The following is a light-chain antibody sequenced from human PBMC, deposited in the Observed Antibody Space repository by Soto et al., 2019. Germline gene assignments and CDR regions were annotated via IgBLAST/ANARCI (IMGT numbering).Light chain of an antibody. V-gene: IGKV3-15*01. CDR1: QSVSSN. CDR2: GAS. Sequence: EIVMTQSPATLSVSPGERATLSCRASQSVSSNLAWYQQKAGQAPRLLIYGASTRATGIPARFSGSGSGTEFTLTISGLQSEDFAVYYCQQYNNWPITFGQGTRLEIK. CDR3: QQYNNWPIT. J-gene: IGKJ5*01.